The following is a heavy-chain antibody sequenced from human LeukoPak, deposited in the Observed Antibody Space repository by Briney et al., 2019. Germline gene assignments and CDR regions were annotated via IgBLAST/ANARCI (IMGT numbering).Heavy chain of an antibody. Sequence: GASVKVSCKASGYIFTSYDINWVRQATGQGLEWMGWMNPNSGNTGYAQKFQGRVTITRNTSISTAYMELSSLRSEDTAVYYCARSWGYSGYDPSDGFDIWGQGTMVTVSS. D-gene: IGHD5-12*01. CDR2: MNPNSGNT. J-gene: IGHJ3*02. CDR1: GYIFTSYD. CDR3: ARSWGYSGYDPSDGFDI. V-gene: IGHV1-8*03.